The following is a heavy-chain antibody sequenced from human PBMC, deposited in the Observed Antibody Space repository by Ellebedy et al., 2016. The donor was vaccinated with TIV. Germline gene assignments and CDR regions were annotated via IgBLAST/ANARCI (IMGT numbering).Heavy chain of an antibody. CDR1: GGTVRSYV. J-gene: IGHJ6*02. CDR2: IIPIFGTA. V-gene: IGHV1-69*13. D-gene: IGHD3-9*01. CDR3: ARAASHDIVTGYYLYHYGMDV. Sequence: AASVKVSCKASGGTVRSYVITWVRQAPGQGLEWMGAIIPIFGTANYAQKFQGRVTIIADESTNTAYMELSSLRSEDTAVYYCARAASHDIVTGYYLYHYGMDVWGQGTTVTVSS.